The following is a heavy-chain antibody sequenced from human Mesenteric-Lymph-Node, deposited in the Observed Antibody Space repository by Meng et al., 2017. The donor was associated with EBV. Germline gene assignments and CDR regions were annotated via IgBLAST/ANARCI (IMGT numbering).Heavy chain of an antibody. Sequence: QVQLVQSGAEVKKPGASVKVSCKASGYTFTSYGISWVRQAPGQGLEWMGWISPYNGNTNYAQKFQGRVSMTTDTSTSTADMELRSLRSDDTAVYYCARDHSGSYVDYWGQGTLVTVSS. J-gene: IGHJ4*02. D-gene: IGHD1-26*01. CDR3: ARDHSGSYVDY. V-gene: IGHV1-18*04. CDR1: GYTFTSYG. CDR2: ISPYNGNT.